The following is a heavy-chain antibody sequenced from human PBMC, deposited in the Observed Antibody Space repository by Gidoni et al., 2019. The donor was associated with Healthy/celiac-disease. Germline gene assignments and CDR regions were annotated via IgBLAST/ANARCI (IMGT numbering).Heavy chain of an antibody. Sequence: QVQLQQWGAGLLKPSETLSLTCAVYGGSFCGYYWSWIRQPPGKGLEWIGEINHSGSTNYNPSLKSQITISVDTSKNQFSLKLSSVTAADTAVYCCARGPPQYNWNSGYYYYYMDDWGKGTTVTVSS. CDR3: ARGPPQYNWNSGYYYYYMDD. CDR2: INHSGST. D-gene: IGHD1-7*01. CDR1: GGSFCGYY. J-gene: IGHJ6*03. V-gene: IGHV4-34*01.